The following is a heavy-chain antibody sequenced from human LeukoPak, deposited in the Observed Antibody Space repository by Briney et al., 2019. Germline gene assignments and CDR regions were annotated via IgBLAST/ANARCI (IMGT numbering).Heavy chain of an antibody. CDR3: ARPKYSSSWQIFDY. V-gene: IGHV3-66*04. CDR1: GFTVSSNY. CDR2: IYSGGST. J-gene: IGHJ4*02. D-gene: IGHD6-13*01. Sequence: PGGSLRLSCAASGFTVSSNYMSWVRQAPGKGLEWVSVIYSGGSTYYADSVKGRFTISRDNAKNSVFLQMNSLRAEDTAVYYCARPKYSSSWQIFDYWGQGTLVTASS.